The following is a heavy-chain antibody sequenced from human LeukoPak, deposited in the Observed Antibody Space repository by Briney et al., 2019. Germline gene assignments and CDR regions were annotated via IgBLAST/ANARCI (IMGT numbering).Heavy chain of an antibody. CDR2: IKSKTDGGTT. Sequence: PGGSLRLSCAASGFTFSNAWMSWVRQTPGKGLEWVGRIKSKTDGGTTDYAAPVKGRFTISRDDSKNTLYLQMNTLKTEDTAVYYCTTDRMVRGVIIANYYYGMDVWGQGTTVTVSS. J-gene: IGHJ6*02. V-gene: IGHV3-15*01. CDR3: TTDRMVRGVIIANYYYGMDV. CDR1: GFTFSNAW. D-gene: IGHD3-10*01.